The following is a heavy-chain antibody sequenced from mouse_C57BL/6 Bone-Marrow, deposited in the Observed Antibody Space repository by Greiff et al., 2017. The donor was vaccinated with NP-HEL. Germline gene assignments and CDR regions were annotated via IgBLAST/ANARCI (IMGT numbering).Heavy chain of an antibody. CDR3: ARDGYFYAMDY. CDR1: GYTFTSYW. J-gene: IGHJ4*01. Sequence: QVQLQQPGAELVKPGASVKLSCTASGYTFTSYWMHWVTQRPGQGLEWIGMIHPNSGSTNYNEKFKSKATLTVDKSSSTAYMQLSSLTSEDSAVYYCARDGYFYAMDYWGQGTAVTVSS. CDR2: IHPNSGST. V-gene: IGHV1-64*01. D-gene: IGHD2-3*01.